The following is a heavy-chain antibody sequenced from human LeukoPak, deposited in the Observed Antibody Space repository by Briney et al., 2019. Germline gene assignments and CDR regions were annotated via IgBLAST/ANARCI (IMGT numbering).Heavy chain of an antibody. J-gene: IGHJ4*02. Sequence: NPSQTLSLTCTVSGFSISSGGYYWRWLGQRPGKGLGWSGYIYYSGCTYYNPSLKRRVTISVDTSKNHFSLKLSSVTAADTAVYYCARDSMGSGSYIDYWGQGTLVTVSS. CDR1: GFSISSGGYY. V-gene: IGHV4-31*03. CDR3: ARDSMGSGSYIDY. CDR2: IYYSGCT. D-gene: IGHD1-26*01.